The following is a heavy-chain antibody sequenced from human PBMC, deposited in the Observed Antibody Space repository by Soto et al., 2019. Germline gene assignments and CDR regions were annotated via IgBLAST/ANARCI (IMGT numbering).Heavy chain of an antibody. CDR2: MNPNSGNT. D-gene: IGHD2-8*01. V-gene: IGHV1-8*01. CDR3: ASSRPGYCTNGVCYTRNWFDP. Sequence: EASVKVSCKASGYTFTSYDINWVRQATGQGLEWMGWMNPNSGNTGYAQKFQGRVTMTRNTSISTAYMELSSLRSEDTAVYYCASSRPGYCTNGVCYTRNWFDPWGQGTLVTVSS. J-gene: IGHJ5*02. CDR1: GYTFTSYD.